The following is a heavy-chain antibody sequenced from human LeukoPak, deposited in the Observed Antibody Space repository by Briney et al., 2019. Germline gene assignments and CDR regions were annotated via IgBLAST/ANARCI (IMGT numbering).Heavy chain of an antibody. J-gene: IGHJ3*02. D-gene: IGHD6-19*01. V-gene: IGHV4-4*09. CDR3: ASTRGGVAVSGRGDFDI. Sequence: PSETLSLTCGVSGASISSYYWSWIRQSPGKGLEWIGYIHHSGSTDYHPSLKGRVTISADTSQSQFSLSLTSVTAADTAVYFCASTRGGVAVSGRGDFDIWGQGTVVTVS. CDR1: GASISSYY. CDR2: IHHSGST.